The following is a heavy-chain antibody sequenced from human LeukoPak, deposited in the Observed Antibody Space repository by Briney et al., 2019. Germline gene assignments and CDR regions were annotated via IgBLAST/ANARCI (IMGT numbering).Heavy chain of an antibody. CDR2: IYYSGGT. CDR3: ARSNRGHFQH. CDR1: GGSISSSSYY. V-gene: IGHV4-39*01. Sequence: SETLSLTCTVSGGSISSSSYYWGWIRQPPGKGLEWIGSIYYSGGTYYNPSLKSRVTISVDTSKNQFSLKLSSVTAADTAVYYCARSNRGHFQHWGQGTLVTVSS. J-gene: IGHJ1*01. D-gene: IGHD1-14*01.